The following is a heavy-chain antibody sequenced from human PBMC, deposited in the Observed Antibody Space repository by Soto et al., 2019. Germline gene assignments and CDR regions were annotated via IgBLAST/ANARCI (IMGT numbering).Heavy chain of an antibody. CDR3: ARDLRIFGVVKEYAFDI. V-gene: IGHV4-59*01. CDR1: Y. Sequence: YWIGWARQMPGKGLEWIGYIYYSGSTNYNPSLKSRVTISVDTSKNQFSLKLSSVTAADTAVYYCARDLRIFGVVKEYAFDIWGQGTMVTVSS. CDR2: IYYSGST. J-gene: IGHJ3*02. D-gene: IGHD3-3*01.